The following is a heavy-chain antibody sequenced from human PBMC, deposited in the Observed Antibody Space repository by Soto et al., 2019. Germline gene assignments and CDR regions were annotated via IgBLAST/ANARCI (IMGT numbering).Heavy chain of an antibody. J-gene: IGHJ4*02. CDR2: IYYSGST. CDR1: GGSISSYY. D-gene: IGHD5-18*01. Sequence: SETLSLTCTVSGGSISSYYWSWIRQPPGKGLEWIGYIYYSGSTNYNPSLKSRVTISVDTSKNQFSLKRSSVTAADTAVYYCAWTLYSYRPRFDYWAQGTLVTVSS. CDR3: AWTLYSYRPRFDY. V-gene: IGHV4-59*01.